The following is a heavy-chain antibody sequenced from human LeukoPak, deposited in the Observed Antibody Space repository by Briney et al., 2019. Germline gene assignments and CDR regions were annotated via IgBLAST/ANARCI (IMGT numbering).Heavy chain of an antibody. CDR3: AREIGVVGATSVDY. D-gene: IGHD1-26*01. CDR1: GYTFTAYY. J-gene: IGHJ4*02. V-gene: IGHV1-2*02. CDR2: INPNSGGT. Sequence: GASVKVSCTASGYTFTAYYMHWVRQAPGQGLEWMGWINPNSGGTNYAQKFQGRVTMTRDTSISTAYMELSRLRSDDTAVYYSAREIGVVGATSVDYWGQGTLVTVSS.